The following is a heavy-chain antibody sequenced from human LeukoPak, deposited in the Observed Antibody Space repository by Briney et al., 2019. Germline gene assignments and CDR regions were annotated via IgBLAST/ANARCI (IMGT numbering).Heavy chain of an antibody. J-gene: IGHJ6*03. V-gene: IGHV3-33*05. CDR1: GFSFSSFG. D-gene: IGHD2-2*01. CDR2: ISYDGNNK. Sequence: PGGSVRLSCAGSGFSFSSFGMHWVRQAPGKGLEWVAVISYDGNNKFYSDAVKGRFTISRDNSKNTLYLQMSSLRAEDTAMYYCAKVAPADLYYYYYMDVWGKGTTVTVSS. CDR3: AKVAPADLYYYYYMDV.